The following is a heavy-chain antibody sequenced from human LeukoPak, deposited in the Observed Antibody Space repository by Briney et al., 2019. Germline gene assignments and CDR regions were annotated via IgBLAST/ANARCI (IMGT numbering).Heavy chain of an antibody. CDR3: ARVRVALIAVAAHFDY. CDR1: GFTFSGFW. J-gene: IGHJ4*02. D-gene: IGHD6-19*01. CDR2: ISFDGSDA. V-gene: IGHV3-74*01. Sequence: PGGSLRLSCAASGFTFSGFWMHWVRHAPGKGLVWVSCISFDGSDATYADSVKGRFTISRDNAKNSLYLQMNSLRAEDTAVYYCARVRVALIAVAAHFDYWGQGTLVTVSS.